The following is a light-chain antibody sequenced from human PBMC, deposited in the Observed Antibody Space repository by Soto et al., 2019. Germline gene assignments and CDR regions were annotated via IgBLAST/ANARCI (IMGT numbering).Light chain of an antibody. V-gene: IGLV4-60*02. CDR1: SGHSSYI. CDR3: ETWDSNSWV. CDR2: LEGSGSY. J-gene: IGLJ3*02. Sequence: QSVLTQSSSASASLGSSVKLTCTLSSGHSSYIIAWHQQQPGKAPRYLMKLEGSGSYNKGSGVPDRFSGSSSGADRYLTISNLQLEDEADYYCETWDSNSWVFGGGTQLTVL.